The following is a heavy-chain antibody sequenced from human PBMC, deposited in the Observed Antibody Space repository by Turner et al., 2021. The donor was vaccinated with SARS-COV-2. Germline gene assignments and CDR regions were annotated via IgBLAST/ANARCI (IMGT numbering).Heavy chain of an antibody. D-gene: IGHD2-15*01. CDR1: GGTFSSYA. CDR2: ISPIFGTA. Sequence: QVQLVQSVAEVKKPGSSVKVSCKASGGTFSSYAISWVRQAPGQGLEWMGVISPIFGTANYAQKFQGRVTSTGDESTSTAYMELSSLRSEDTAVYYCARGEVGYCSGGRCYSGSYWGQGTLVTVSS. V-gene: IGHV1-69*01. CDR3: ARGEVGYCSGGRCYSGSY. J-gene: IGHJ4*02.